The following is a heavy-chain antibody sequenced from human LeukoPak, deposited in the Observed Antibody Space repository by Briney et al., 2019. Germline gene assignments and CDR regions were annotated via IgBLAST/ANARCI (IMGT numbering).Heavy chain of an antibody. CDR2: INPHSGGT. J-gene: IGHJ4*02. V-gene: IGHV1-2*02. CDR3: ARGRVGATATTYYFDY. CDR1: GYTFTDYY. D-gene: IGHD1-26*01. Sequence: ASVKVSCKVFGYTFTDYYLHWLRQAPGQGLEWMGWINPHSGGTNYAQNFQGRVTMTRDTSISAAYMELSRLTSDDTAVYFCARGRVGATATTYYFDYWGQGTLVTVSS.